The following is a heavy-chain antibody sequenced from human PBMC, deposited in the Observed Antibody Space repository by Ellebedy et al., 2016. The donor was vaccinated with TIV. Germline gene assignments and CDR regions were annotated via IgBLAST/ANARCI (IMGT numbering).Heavy chain of an antibody. V-gene: IGHV1-58*01. CDR1: GFTFTSSA. D-gene: IGHD5-18*01. J-gene: IGHJ4*02. CDR3: AASLRGYSYGYGDY. CDR2: IVVGSGNT. Sequence: ASVKVSCKASGFTFTSSALQWVRQARGQRLEWIGWIVVGSGNTNYAQKFQERVTITRDMSTSTAYMELSSLRSEDTAVYYCAASLRGYSYGYGDYWGQGTLVTVSS.